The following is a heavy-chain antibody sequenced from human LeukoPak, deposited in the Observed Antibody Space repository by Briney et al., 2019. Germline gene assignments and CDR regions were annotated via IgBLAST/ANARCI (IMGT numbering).Heavy chain of an antibody. CDR1: GGSISSYY. Sequence: PSETRSLTCTVSGGSISSYYWSWIRQPPGKGLEWIGYIYYSGSTNYNPSLKSRVTISVDTSKNQFSLKLSSVTAADTAVYYCARESGYCSSTSCYSHFDYWGQGTLVTVSS. CDR3: ARESGYCSSTSCYSHFDY. D-gene: IGHD2-2*01. CDR2: IYYSGST. V-gene: IGHV4-59*01. J-gene: IGHJ4*02.